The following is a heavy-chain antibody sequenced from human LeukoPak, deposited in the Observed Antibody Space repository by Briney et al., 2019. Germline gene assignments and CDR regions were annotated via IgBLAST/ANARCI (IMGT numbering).Heavy chain of an antibody. CDR2: IYSGGST. V-gene: IGHV3-66*01. CDR3: ARAPGSGYYFDY. J-gene: IGHJ4*02. D-gene: IGHD3-22*01. CDR1: GFTFSSYA. Sequence: GGSLRLSCAASGFTFSSYAMHWVRQAPGKGLEWVSVIYSGGSTYYADSVKGRFTISRDNSKNTLYLQMNSLRAEDTAVYYCARAPGSGYYFDYWGQGTLVTVSS.